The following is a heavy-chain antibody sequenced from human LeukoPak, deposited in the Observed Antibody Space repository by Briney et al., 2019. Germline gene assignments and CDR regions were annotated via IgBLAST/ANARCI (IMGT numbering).Heavy chain of an antibody. CDR3: EGWSVDAALDI. J-gene: IGHJ3*02. D-gene: IGHD2-15*01. CDR2: INERGTDS. V-gene: IGHV3-74*03. Sequence: PGGSLRLSCTASGFTFSGHWIHWVRQPPGMGLVWVSRINERGTDSMYAESVKGRFTISRDKAKNTVYLQMNSLRAEDTAVYYCEGWSVDAALDIWGQGTMVTVSS. CDR1: GFTFSGHW.